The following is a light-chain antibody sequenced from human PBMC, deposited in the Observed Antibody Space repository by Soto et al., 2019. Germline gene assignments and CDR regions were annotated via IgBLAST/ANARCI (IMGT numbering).Light chain of an antibody. CDR3: QQYGSSALT. J-gene: IGKJ4*01. CDR1: QSVSSSY. Sequence: EIVLTQSPGTLSLSPGERATLSCRASQSVSSSYLVWYQQRPGQPPRLLIYGTSNRAAGIPDRFTGTGSGTDFTLTIYRLEPEDSAVYYRQQYGSSALTFGGGTKV. CDR2: GTS. V-gene: IGKV3-20*01.